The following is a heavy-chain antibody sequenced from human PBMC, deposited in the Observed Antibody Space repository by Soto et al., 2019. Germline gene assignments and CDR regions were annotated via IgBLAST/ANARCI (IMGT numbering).Heavy chain of an antibody. D-gene: IGHD3-16*01. CDR3: AADLYDYVWGSYHDY. V-gene: IGHV1-58*02. J-gene: IGHJ4*02. Sequence: SVKVSCKASGYTFTTFAIHWVRQAPGQSLEWMGWINVGSRNTNYAQNLQERVTITRDMSTSTAYMELSSLRSEDTAVYYCAADLYDYVWGSYHDYWGQGTLVTVSS. CDR2: INVGSRNT. CDR1: GYTFTTFA.